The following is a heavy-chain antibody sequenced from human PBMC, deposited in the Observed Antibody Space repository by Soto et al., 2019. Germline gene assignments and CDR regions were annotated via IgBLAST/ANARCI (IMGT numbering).Heavy chain of an antibody. Sequence: SETLSLTCAVYGGSFSGYYWSWIRQPPGKGLEWIGEINHSGRTNYNPSLKSRVTISVDTSKNQFSLKLSSVTAADTAVYYCARGRNWNYWYYFDYWGQGTLVTVSS. V-gene: IGHV4-34*01. J-gene: IGHJ4*02. CDR1: GGSFSGYY. CDR3: ARGRNWNYWYYFDY. D-gene: IGHD1-7*01. CDR2: INHSGRT.